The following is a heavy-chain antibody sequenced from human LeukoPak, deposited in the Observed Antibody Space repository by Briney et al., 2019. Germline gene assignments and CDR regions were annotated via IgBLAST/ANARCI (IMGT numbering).Heavy chain of an antibody. CDR1: GVSISSYY. J-gene: IGHJ4*02. D-gene: IGHD3-22*01. CDR3: AREGDYYDSSAQFDY. CDR2: IYYSGST. Sequence: PSETLSLTCTVSGVSISSYYRSWIRQPPGKGLEWIGYIYYSGSTNYNPSLKSRLTISVDTSKNQFSLKLSSVTAADTAVYYCAREGDYYDSSAQFDYWGQGTLVTVSS. V-gene: IGHV4-59*01.